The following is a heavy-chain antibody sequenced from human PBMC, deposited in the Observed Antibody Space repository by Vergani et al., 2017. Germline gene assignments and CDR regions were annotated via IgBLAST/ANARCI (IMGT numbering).Heavy chain of an antibody. CDR1: GGSISSYY. J-gene: IGHJ4*02. CDR2: IYYSGST. D-gene: IGHD2-15*01. Sequence: QVQLQESGPGLVKPSETLSLTCTVSGGSISSYYWSWILLPPGKGLEWMGYIYYSGSTNYNPSLKSRVTISVDTSKNQFSLKLSSVTAADTAVYYCASERGGWCFDYWGQGTLVTVSS. V-gene: IGHV4-59*01. CDR3: ASERGGWCFDY.